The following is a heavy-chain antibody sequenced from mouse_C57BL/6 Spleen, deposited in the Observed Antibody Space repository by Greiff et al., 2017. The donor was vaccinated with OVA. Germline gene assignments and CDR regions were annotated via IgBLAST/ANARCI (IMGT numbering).Heavy chain of an antibody. D-gene: IGHD2-4*01. CDR3: ARLDDYGDY. CDR2: ISSGGSYT. Sequence: EVKLVESGGDLVKPGGSLKLSCAASGFTFSSYGMSWVRQTPDKRLEWVATISSGGSYTYYPDSVKGRFTISRDNAKNTLYLQMSSLKSEDTAMYYCARLDDYGDYWGQGTTLTVSS. V-gene: IGHV5-6*02. CDR1: GFTFSSYG. J-gene: IGHJ2*01.